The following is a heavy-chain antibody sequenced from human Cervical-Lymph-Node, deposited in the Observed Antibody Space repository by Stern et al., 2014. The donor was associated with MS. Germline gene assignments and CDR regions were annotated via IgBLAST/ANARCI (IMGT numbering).Heavy chain of an antibody. J-gene: IGHJ3*01. Sequence: VQLVQSAAEVRQPGASVKVSCKASGYTFTSYDINWVRQAPGQGLEWMGWLKPKTGDTAYAQRFQGRVSMTSNTSIRTAYMELSSLRSEDTAVYYCARFLTGAGSFDFWGQGTTVTVSS. V-gene: IGHV1-8*01. CDR2: LKPKTGDT. CDR3: ARFLTGAGSFDF. CDR1: GYTFTSYD. D-gene: IGHD6-19*01.